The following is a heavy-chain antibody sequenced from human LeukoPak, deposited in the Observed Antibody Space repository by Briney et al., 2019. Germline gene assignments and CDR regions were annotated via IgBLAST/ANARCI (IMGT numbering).Heavy chain of an antibody. CDR2: INHSGST. D-gene: IGHD5-18*01. V-gene: IGHV4-34*01. J-gene: IGHJ4*02. Sequence: PSETLSLTCAVYGGSFTGYFWSWIRQPPGKGLEWIGEINHSGSTNYNPSLKSRVTISVDTSKNQFSLKLSSVTAADTAVYYCARVIGGYSYGHLDYWGQGTLVTVSS. CDR3: ARVIGGYSYGHLDY. CDR1: GGSFTGYF.